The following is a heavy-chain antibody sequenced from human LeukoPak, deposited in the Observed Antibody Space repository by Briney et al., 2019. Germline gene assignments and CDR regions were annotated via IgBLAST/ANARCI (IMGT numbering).Heavy chain of an antibody. CDR3: ARGSIGYGDYVPFDY. J-gene: IGHJ4*02. Sequence: PSETLSLTCAVYGGSFSGYYWSWIRQPPGKGLEWSGEINHSGSTNYNPSLKSRVTISVDTSKDQFSLKLSSVTAADTAVYYCARGSIGYGDYVPFDYWGQGTLVTVSS. V-gene: IGHV4-34*01. D-gene: IGHD4-17*01. CDR2: INHSGST. CDR1: GGSFSGYY.